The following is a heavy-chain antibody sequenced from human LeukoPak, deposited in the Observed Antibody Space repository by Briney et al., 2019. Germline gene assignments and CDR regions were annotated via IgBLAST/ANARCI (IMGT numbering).Heavy chain of an antibody. J-gene: IGHJ4*02. CDR1: GFTFSSYA. V-gene: IGHV3-23*01. D-gene: IGHD6-19*01. Sequence: PGGSLRLSCAASGFTFSSYAMILGRQAQGKGLDWASGISGSGGSTYHADSVKGRFATSRDNSKNTLYLQMNSLRAEDTAVYYCAKMPVSYSSGWSNFDYWGQGTLVTVSS. CDR3: AKMPVSYSSGWSNFDY. CDR2: ISGSGGST.